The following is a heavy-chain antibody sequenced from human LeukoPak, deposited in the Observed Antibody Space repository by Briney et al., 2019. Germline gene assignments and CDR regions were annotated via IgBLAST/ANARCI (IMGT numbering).Heavy chain of an antibody. Sequence: GGSLRLSCAASGFSFENYNMNWVRQAPGKGLEWVAYINVITGYIYHADSLKGRFTISRDNAKKSLFLEMNSLRVEDTAVYYCARDRSGSSSVDDAFDIWGQGIMVTVSS. V-gene: IGHV3-21*01. CDR3: ARDRSGSSSVDDAFDI. D-gene: IGHD1-26*01. CDR2: INVITGYI. CDR1: GFSFENYN. J-gene: IGHJ3*02.